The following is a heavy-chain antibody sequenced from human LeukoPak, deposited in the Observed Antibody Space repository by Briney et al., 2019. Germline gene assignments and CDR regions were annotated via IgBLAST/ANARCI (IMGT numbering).Heavy chain of an antibody. CDR3: ARRGNSTNGVCNNWFDP. J-gene: IGHJ5*02. Sequence: PSETLSLTCAVYGGSFSGYYWSWIRQPPGKGLEWIGEINHSGSTNYNPSLKSRVTISVDTSKNQFSLKLSSVTAADTAVYYCARRGNSTNGVCNNWFDPWGQGTLVTVSS. CDR1: GGSFSGYY. D-gene: IGHD2-8*01. V-gene: IGHV4-34*01. CDR2: INHSGST.